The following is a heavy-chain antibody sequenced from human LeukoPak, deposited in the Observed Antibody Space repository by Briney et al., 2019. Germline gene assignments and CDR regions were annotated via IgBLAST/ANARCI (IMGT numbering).Heavy chain of an antibody. CDR1: GFTFSSYW. V-gene: IGHV3-74*01. CDR3: ARDIYSSSTVDY. D-gene: IGHD6-6*01. J-gene: IGHJ4*02. Sequence: GGSLRLSCAASGFTFSSYWMHWVRQAPGKGLVRVSRIHSDGSSTSYADSVKGRFTISRDNAKNSLYLQMNSLRAEDTAVYYCARDIYSSSTVDYWGQGTMVTVSS. CDR2: IHSDGSST.